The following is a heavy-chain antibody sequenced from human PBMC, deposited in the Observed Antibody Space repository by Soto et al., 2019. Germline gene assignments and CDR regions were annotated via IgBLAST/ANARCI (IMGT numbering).Heavy chain of an antibody. Sequence: GGSLRLFCAASGFTFSSYAMSWVRQAPGKGLEWVSAISGSGGSTYYADSVKGRFTISRDNSKNTLYLQMNSLRAEDTAVYYCAKDRQYYYDSSGYYHDAFDIWGQGTMVTVSS. CDR3: AKDRQYYYDSSGYYHDAFDI. CDR2: ISGSGGST. CDR1: GFTFSSYA. V-gene: IGHV3-23*01. J-gene: IGHJ3*02. D-gene: IGHD3-22*01.